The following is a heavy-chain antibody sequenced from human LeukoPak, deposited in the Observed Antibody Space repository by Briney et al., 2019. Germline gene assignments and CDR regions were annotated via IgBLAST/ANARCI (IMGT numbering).Heavy chain of an antibody. CDR1: GFTFSSNS. CDR3: ASPYDPRSY. J-gene: IGHJ4*02. CDR2: ISSSGTTI. V-gene: IGHV3-48*01. Sequence: GGSLRLSCAASGFTFSSNSMNWVRQAPGRGLEWISYISSSGTTIHYADSVRGRFSISRDNAKNSLYLQMNSLRAEDTAVYYCASPYDPRSYWGQGTLVTVSS. D-gene: IGHD3-22*01.